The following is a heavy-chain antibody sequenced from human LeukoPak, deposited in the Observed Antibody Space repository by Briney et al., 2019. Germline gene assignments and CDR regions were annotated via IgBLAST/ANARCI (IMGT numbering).Heavy chain of an antibody. CDR2: ISGSGGST. D-gene: IGHD2-2*02. J-gene: IGHJ4*02. CDR3: AKDLATIVVVPAAIQAY. CDR1: GFTFSSYA. Sequence: PGGSLRLSCAASGFTFSSYAMSWVRQAPGKGLEWVSAISGSGGSTYYADSVKGRFTISRDNSKNTLYLQMNGLRAEDTAVYYCAKDLATIVVVPAAIQAYWGQGTLVTVSS. V-gene: IGHV3-23*01.